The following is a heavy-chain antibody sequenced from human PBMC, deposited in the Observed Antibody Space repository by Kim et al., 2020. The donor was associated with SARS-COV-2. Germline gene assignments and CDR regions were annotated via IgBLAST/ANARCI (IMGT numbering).Heavy chain of an antibody. V-gene: IGHV1-46*01. CDR2: INPSGGST. Sequence: ASVKVSCKASGYTFTSYYMHWVRQAPGQGLEWMGIINPSGGSTSYAQKFQGRVTMTRDTSTSTVYMELSSLRSEDTAVYYCARDLAMVRGVRPYYYYYGMDVWGQGTTVTVSS. J-gene: IGHJ6*02. CDR3: ARDLAMVRGVRPYYYYYGMDV. CDR1: GYTFTSYY. D-gene: IGHD3-10*01.